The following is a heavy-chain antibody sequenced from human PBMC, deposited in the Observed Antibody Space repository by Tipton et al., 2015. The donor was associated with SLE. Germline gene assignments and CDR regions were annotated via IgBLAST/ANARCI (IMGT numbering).Heavy chain of an antibody. CDR2: IYYSGST. J-gene: IGHJ4*02. V-gene: IGHV4-59*11. CDR1: GGSISSHY. D-gene: IGHD1-26*01. CDR3: AREWGY. Sequence: TLSLTCTVSGGSISSHYWSWIRQPPGKGLEWIGYIYYSGSTNYNPSLKGRVTISVDTSKNQFSLKLSSVTAADTAVYYCAREWGYWGQGTLVTVSS.